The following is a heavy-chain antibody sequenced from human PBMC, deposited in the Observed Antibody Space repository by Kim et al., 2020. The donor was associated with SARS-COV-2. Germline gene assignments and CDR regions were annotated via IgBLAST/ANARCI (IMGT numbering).Heavy chain of an antibody. D-gene: IGHD3-10*01. J-gene: IGHJ6*02. V-gene: IGHV3-48*03. CDR3: ARDRNYYGSGSSPYYGMDV. Sequence: GGSLRLSCAASGFTFSSYEMNWVRQAPGKGLEWVSYISSSGSTIYYADSVKGRFTISRDNAKNSLYLQMNSLRAEDTAVYYCARDRNYYGSGSSPYYGMDVWGQGTTVTVSS. CDR1: GFTFSSYE. CDR2: ISSSGSTI.